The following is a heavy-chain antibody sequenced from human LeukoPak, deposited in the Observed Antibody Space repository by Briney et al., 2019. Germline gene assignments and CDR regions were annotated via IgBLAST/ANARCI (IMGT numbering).Heavy chain of an antibody. V-gene: IGHV3-23*01. CDR1: GFTFDDYA. CDR2: ISGSGGST. CDR3: AKTGTPWYYFDY. Sequence: GGSLRLSCAASGFTFDDYAMHWVRQAPGKGLEWVSAISGSGGSTYYADSVKGRFTISRDNSKNTLYLQMNSLRAEDTAVYYCAKTGTPWYYFDYWGQGTLVTVSS. J-gene: IGHJ4*02. D-gene: IGHD6-13*01.